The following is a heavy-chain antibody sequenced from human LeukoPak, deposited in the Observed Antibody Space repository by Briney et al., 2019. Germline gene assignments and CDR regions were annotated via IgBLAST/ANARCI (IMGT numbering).Heavy chain of an antibody. CDR2: LSGSGGST. D-gene: IGHD3-22*01. Sequence: GGSLRLSCAASGFTFSSYAMTWVRQAPGKGLEWVPALSGSGGSTYYADSVKGRFTISRDNSRNTLYLQMNSLGAEDTAVYYCTSGGHYYVLSYWGQGTLVTVSS. CDR3: TSGGHYYVLSY. CDR1: GFTFSSYA. V-gene: IGHV3-23*01. J-gene: IGHJ4*02.